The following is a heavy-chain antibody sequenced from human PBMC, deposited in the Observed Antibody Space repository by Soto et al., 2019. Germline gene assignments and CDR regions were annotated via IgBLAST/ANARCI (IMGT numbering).Heavy chain of an antibody. V-gene: IGHV4-31*03. Sequence: PSETLSLTCTVSGGSISSGGYYWSWIRQHPGKGLEWIGYIYYSGSTYYKPSLKSRVTISVDTSKNQFSLKLSSVTAADTAVYYCAGMYYDYIWGSYRSNWFDPWGQGTLVTVS. J-gene: IGHJ5*02. D-gene: IGHD3-16*02. CDR1: GGSISSGGYY. CDR2: IYYSGST. CDR3: AGMYYDYIWGSYRSNWFDP.